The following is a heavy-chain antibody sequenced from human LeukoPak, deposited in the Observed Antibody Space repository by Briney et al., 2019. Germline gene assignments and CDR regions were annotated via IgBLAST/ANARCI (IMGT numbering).Heavy chain of an antibody. CDR2: ISSSGSTI. CDR1: GFTFSDYY. V-gene: IGHV3-11*01. J-gene: IGHJ4*02. D-gene: IGHD3-16*02. CDR3: AKDLLLGELSSPFDY. Sequence: GGSLRLSCAASGFTFSDYYMSWIRQAPGKGLEWVSYISSSGSTIYYADSVKGRFTISRDNAKNSLYLQMNSLRAEDTAVYYCAKDLLLGELSSPFDYWGQGTLVTVSS.